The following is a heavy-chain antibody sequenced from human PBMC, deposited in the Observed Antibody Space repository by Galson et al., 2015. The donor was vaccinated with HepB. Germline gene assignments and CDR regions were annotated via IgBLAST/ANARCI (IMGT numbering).Heavy chain of an antibody. J-gene: IGHJ4*02. CDR1: GFSLSTSGVG. V-gene: IGHV2-5*02. Sequence: PALVKPTQTLTLTCTFSGFSLSTSGVGVGWIRQPPGKALEWLALIYWDDDKRYSPSLKSRLTITKDTSKNQVVLTMTNMDPVDTATYYCAHSPGGVRYCSSISCYYFDYWGQGTLVTVSS. CDR3: AHSPGGVRYCSSISCYYFDY. D-gene: IGHD2-2*01. CDR2: IYWDDDK.